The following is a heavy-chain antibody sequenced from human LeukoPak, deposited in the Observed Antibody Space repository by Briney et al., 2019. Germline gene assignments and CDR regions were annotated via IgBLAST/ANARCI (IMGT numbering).Heavy chain of an antibody. Sequence: PTVKVSCKASGGTFSSYAISWVRQAPGQGLEWMGGIIPIFGTANYAQKFQGRVTITADESTSTAYMELSSLSSEDTAVYYCAGDCSGGSCYFDSWGQGTLGTVSS. CDR1: GGTFSSYA. D-gene: IGHD2-15*01. J-gene: IGHJ4*02. CDR2: IIPIFGTA. CDR3: AGDCSGGSCYFDS. V-gene: IGHV1-69*13.